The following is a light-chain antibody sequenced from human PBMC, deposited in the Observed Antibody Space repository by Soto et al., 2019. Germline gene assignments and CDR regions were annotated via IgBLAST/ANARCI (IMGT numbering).Light chain of an antibody. J-gene: IGKJ4*01. CDR2: GAS. CDR1: QSISNF. Sequence: EIVMTQSPATLSVSPGERATLSCRASQSISNFLAWYQQKPGQAPRLLIYGASTRATGIPARFSGSGSWTEFTLTINSPQSEDFEIYYCQQYNNWLSFGGGTKVEIK. CDR3: QQYNNWLS. V-gene: IGKV3-15*01.